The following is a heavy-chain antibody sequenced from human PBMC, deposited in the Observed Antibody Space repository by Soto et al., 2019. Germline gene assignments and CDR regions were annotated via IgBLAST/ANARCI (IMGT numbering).Heavy chain of an antibody. CDR2: IYYSGST. Sequence: SETLSLTCTVSGGSISSYYWSWIRQPPGKGLEWIGYIYYSGSTNYNPSLKSRVTISVDTSKNQFSLKLSSVTAADTAVYYCARGVRGVISRWFDPWGQGTLVTVSS. CDR1: GGSISSYY. V-gene: IGHV4-59*01. D-gene: IGHD3-10*01. CDR3: ARGVRGVISRWFDP. J-gene: IGHJ5*02.